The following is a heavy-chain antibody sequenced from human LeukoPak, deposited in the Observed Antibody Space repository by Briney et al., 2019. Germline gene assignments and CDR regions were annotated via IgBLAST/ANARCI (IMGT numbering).Heavy chain of an antibody. Sequence: SSQTLSLTCTVSGGSISSGGYYWSWIRQPPGKGLEWIGYIYHSGSTYYNPSLKSRVTISVDRSKNQFSLKLSSVTAADTAVYYCARADYDILTGYSTRIDYWGQGTLVTVSS. CDR1: GGSISSGGYY. CDR3: ARADYDILTGYSTRIDY. CDR2: IYHSGST. V-gene: IGHV4-30-2*01. D-gene: IGHD3-9*01. J-gene: IGHJ4*02.